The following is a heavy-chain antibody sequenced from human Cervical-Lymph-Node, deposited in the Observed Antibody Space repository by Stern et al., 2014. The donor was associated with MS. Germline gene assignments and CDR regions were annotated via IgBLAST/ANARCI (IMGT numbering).Heavy chain of an antibody. CDR3: ARDDFTSGSYGLLDS. CDR2: IIPIFGTA. CDR1: GVTFSSYA. V-gene: IGHV1-69*01. D-gene: IGHD1-26*01. J-gene: IGHJ4*02. Sequence: VQLVQSGAEVKKPGSSVKVSCTASGVTFSSYAITWVRQAPGQGLERMGGIIPIFGTANYAQRFQGRATITAAESTTTAYMELSSLRSEDTAVYYCARDDFTSGSYGLLDSWGQGTLVTVSS.